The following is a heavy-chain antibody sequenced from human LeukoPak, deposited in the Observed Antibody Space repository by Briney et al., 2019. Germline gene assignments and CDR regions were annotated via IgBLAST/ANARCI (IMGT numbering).Heavy chain of an antibody. D-gene: IGHD6-25*01. V-gene: IGHV4-4*07. CDR2: IYTSGST. J-gene: IGHJ5*02. CDR3: ARLSRTSAFDP. Sequence: LETLSLTCTVSSGSISSYYWSWIRQPAGKGLEWIGRIYTSGSTNYNPSLKSRVTMSVDTSKKQFSLKLSSVTAADTAVYYCARLSRTSAFDPWGQGTLVTVSS. CDR1: SGSISSYY.